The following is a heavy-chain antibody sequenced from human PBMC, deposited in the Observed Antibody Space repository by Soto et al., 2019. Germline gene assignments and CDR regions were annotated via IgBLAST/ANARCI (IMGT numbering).Heavy chain of an antibody. CDR1: GGSISSYH. CDR2: IYYSGST. CDR3: ARGPGGGYYLYYYYYGMDV. J-gene: IGHJ6*02. Sequence: QVQLQESGPGLVKPSETLSLTCTVSGGSISSYHWSWIRQPPGKGLEWIGYIYYSGSTNYNPSLKSRVTISVDTSKNQFSLKLSSVTAADTAVYYCARGPGGGYYLYYYYYGMDVWGQGTTVTVSS. D-gene: IGHD3-22*01. V-gene: IGHV4-59*01.